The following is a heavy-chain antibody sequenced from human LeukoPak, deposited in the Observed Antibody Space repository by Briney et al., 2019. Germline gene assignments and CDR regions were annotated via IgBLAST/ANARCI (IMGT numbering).Heavy chain of an antibody. D-gene: IGHD3-22*01. CDR1: GGSIRSYY. Sequence: KPSETLSLTCTVSGGSIRSYYWSWIRQPPGKGLEWIGYIYYSGSTNYNPSLKSRVTISLDTSKKQFSLKLSSVTAADTAVYYCARSFYDNSDSYSMAFDYWGQGTLVTVSS. V-gene: IGHV4-59*01. CDR2: IYYSGST. CDR3: ARSFYDNSDSYSMAFDY. J-gene: IGHJ4*02.